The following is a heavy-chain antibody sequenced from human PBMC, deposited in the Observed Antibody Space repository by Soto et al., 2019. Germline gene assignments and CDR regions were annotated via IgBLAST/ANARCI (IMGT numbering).Heavy chain of an antibody. J-gene: IGHJ5*02. D-gene: IGHD6-19*01. Sequence: SETLSLTCTVSGGSISSDYWSWIRQPPGKGLEWIGYVYYSGSTNYNPSFKSRVTISIDTPKNQFSLKLTSVTAADTAVYYCASYSTGDNWFDPWGHGTLVTVSS. V-gene: IGHV4-59*01. CDR3: ASYSTGDNWFDP. CDR1: GGSISSDY. CDR2: VYYSGST.